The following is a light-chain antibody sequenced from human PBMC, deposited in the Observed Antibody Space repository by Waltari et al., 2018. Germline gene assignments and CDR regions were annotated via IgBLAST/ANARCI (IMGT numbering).Light chain of an antibody. CDR3: QQYNSYST. V-gene: IGKV1-5*03. CDR1: QSISNW. Sequence: DIQITQSPSTLSASVGDRVTLTCRASQSISNWLAWYQQKPEKAPKLLIYKASTLESGVPSRFSGSGSGTEFTLTISSLQSDDFATYFCQQYNSYSTFGQGTKLEIK. J-gene: IGKJ2*01. CDR2: KAS.